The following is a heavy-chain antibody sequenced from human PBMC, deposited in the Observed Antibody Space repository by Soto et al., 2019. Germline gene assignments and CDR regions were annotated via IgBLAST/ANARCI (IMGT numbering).Heavy chain of an antibody. CDR2: INPNSGGT. CDR1: GDTFTGRY. V-gene: IGHV1-2*04. Sequence: ASVEVCAKASGDTFTGRYMQWVRQAPEQGLERMGWINPNSGGTNYAQKFQGWVTMTRDTSISTAYMELSRLRSDDTAVYYCARDQGYSYGNSYYYYYGMDVWGQGTTVTVSS. D-gene: IGHD5-18*01. J-gene: IGHJ6*02. CDR3: ARDQGYSYGNSYYYYYGMDV.